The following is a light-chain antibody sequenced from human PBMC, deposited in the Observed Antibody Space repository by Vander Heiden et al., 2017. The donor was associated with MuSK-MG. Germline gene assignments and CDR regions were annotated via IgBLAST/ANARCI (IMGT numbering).Light chain of an antibody. CDR3: QEWYSPRT. CDR1: QSINRY. Sequence: DIQMTQTPSSLSASVGDIVTITCRASQSINRYLNWYLQKPVKAPKLLIYVAFMGLTGVPSRFSGSGSGTDFTRTISRLQPEDFATYYWQEWYSPRTFGQGTKLEIK. J-gene: IGKJ1*01. CDR2: VAF. V-gene: IGKV1-39*01.